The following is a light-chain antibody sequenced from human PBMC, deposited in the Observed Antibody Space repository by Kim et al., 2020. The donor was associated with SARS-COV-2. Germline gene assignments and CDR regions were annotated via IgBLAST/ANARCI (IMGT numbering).Light chain of an antibody. J-gene: IGKJ4*01. Sequence: DIQMTQSPSSLAAFVGDRVTIACRASQSISTYLNWYQQKPGKAPKLLIYAASSLQSGVPSRFSGSGSGTDFTLTISSLQPEDFGTYYCQQSHTAPLLTFGGGTKVDI. CDR1: QSISTY. CDR2: AAS. CDR3: QQSHTAPLLT. V-gene: IGKV1-39*01.